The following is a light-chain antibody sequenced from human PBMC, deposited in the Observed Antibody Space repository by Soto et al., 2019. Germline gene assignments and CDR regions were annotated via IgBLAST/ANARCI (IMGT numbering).Light chain of an antibody. CDR3: QQYGGSPRIT. Sequence: ETVMTQSPATLSVSPGERATLSCRASQSVSSNLAWCQQKPGQAPRLLIYGASSRATGIPDRFSGSGSGTDFTLIINRLEPEDVAIYYCQQYGGSPRITFGQGTRLEIK. V-gene: IGKV3-20*01. J-gene: IGKJ5*01. CDR2: GAS. CDR1: QSVSSN.